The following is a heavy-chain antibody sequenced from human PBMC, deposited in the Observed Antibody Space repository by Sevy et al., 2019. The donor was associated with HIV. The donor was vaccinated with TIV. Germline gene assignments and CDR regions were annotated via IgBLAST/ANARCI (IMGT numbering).Heavy chain of an antibody. J-gene: IGHJ4*02. Sequence: GGSLRLSCKASGFIFSRYGVHWVRQAPGKGLEWVAFIFNDGKTKYYGNPLKGRFPISRHDSQNTLYLQMDSLRAEDMAVYYCARESGSDWYLDSWGQGTLVTVSS. CDR3: ARESGSDWYLDS. D-gene: IGHD2-21*02. V-gene: IGHV3-33*01. CDR2: IFNDGKTK. CDR1: GFIFSRYG.